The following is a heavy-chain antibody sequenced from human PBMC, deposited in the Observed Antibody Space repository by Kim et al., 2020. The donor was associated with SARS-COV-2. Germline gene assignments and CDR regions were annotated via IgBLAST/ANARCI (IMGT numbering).Heavy chain of an antibody. D-gene: IGHD3-10*01. CDR3: ASPLDPHEYYGSGKEGRRRAYYYYGMDV. CDR2: ISSSSSYI. V-gene: IGHV3-21*01. Sequence: GGSLRLSCAASGFTFSSYSMNWVRQAPGKGLEWVSSISSSSSYIYYADSVKGRFTISRDNAKNSLYLQMNSLRAEDTAVYYCASPLDPHEYYGSGKEGRRRAYYYYGMDVWGQGTTVTVSS. J-gene: IGHJ6*02. CDR1: GFTFSSYS.